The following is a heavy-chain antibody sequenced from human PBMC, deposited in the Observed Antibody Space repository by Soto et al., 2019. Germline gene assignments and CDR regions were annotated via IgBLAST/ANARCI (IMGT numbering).Heavy chain of an antibody. J-gene: IGHJ3*02. CDR3: TGYYDSSGYYYPFDI. D-gene: IGHD3-22*01. CDR2: IRSKAYGGTT. Sequence: GGSLRLSCTASGFTFGDYAMSWFRQAPGKGLGWVGFIRSKAYGGTTEYAASVKGRFTISRDDSKSIAYLQMNSLKTEDTAVYYCTGYYDSSGYYYPFDIWGQGTMVTVSS. CDR1: GFTFGDYA. V-gene: IGHV3-49*03.